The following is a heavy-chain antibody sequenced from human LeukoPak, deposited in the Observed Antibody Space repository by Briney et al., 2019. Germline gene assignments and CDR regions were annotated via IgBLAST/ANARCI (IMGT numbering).Heavy chain of an antibody. CDR3: ARGSYGDYSFDY. Sequence: PSETLSLTCAVSGGSISSGGYSWSWIRQPPGKGLEWIGYIYHSGSTYYNPSLKSRVTISVDRSKNQCSLKLSSVTAADTAVYYCARGSYGDYSFDYWGQGTLVTVSS. D-gene: IGHD4-17*01. CDR1: GGSISSGGYS. CDR2: IYHSGST. V-gene: IGHV4-30-2*01. J-gene: IGHJ4*02.